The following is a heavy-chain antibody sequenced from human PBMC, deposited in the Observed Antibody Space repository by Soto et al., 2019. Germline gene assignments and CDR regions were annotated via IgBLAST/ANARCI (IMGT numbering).Heavy chain of an antibody. CDR2: IYYSGST. D-gene: IGHD3-16*01. CDR1: GGSISSGDYY. Sequence: PSETLSLTWTVSGGSISSGDYYWRWIRQPPGKGLEWIGYIYYSGSTYYNPSLKSRVTISVDTSKNQFSLKLSSVTAAYTAVYYCARGGSMRHFDYWGQGTLVTVSS. V-gene: IGHV4-30-4*01. CDR3: ARGGSMRHFDY. J-gene: IGHJ4*02.